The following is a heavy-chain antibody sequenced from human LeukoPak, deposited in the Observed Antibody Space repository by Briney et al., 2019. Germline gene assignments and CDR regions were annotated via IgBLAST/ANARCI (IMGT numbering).Heavy chain of an antibody. CDR1: GFTFSDYY. D-gene: IGHD3-22*01. CDR3: ARDLIPTDYYDSSGYFDY. CDR2: ISSSSSYT. J-gene: IGHJ4*02. V-gene: IGHV3-11*06. Sequence: GGSLRLSCAASGFTFSDYYMSWIRQAPGKGLEWVSYISSSSSYTNYADSVKGRFTISRDNAKNSLYLQMNSLRAEDTAVYYCARDLIPTDYYDSSGYFDYWGQGILVTVSS.